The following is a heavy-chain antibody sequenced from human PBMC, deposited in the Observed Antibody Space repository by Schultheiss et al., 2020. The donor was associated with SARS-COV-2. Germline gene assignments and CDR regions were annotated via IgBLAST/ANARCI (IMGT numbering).Heavy chain of an antibody. CDR1: GFTFSSYG. CDR3: AKDDYLSGYGRDFDY. J-gene: IGHJ4*02. D-gene: IGHD5-12*01. Sequence: GGSLRLSCAASGFTFSSYGMHWVRQAPGKGLEWVSYISSSSSTIYYADSVKGRFTISRDNSKNTLYLQMNSLRAEDTAVYYCAKDDYLSGYGRDFDYWGQGTLVTVSS. V-gene: IGHV3-48*01. CDR2: ISSSSSTI.